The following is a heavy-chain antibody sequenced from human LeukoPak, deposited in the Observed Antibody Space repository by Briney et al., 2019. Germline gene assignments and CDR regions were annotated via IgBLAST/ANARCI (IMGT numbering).Heavy chain of an antibody. CDR2: ISGSGGST. D-gene: IGHD2-2*01. CDR1: GFTFSSYA. V-gene: IGHV3-23*01. Sequence: GGSLRLSCAASGFTFSSYAMSWVRQAPGKGLEWVSAISGSGGSTYYADSVKGRFTIYRDNSKNTLYLQMNSLRAEDTAVYYCAKGIVVVPAAMGYWGQGTLVTVSS. J-gene: IGHJ4*02. CDR3: AKGIVVVPAAMGY.